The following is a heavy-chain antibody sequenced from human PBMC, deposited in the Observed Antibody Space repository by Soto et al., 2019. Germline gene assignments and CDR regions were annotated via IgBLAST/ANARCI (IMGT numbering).Heavy chain of an antibody. Sequence: SETLSLTCTVSGGSVSSNSYYWSWIRQPPGKGLEWIGYIYYSGSTNYKPSLKSRVTISVDTSKKQLSLKLSSVTAADTALYYCATQGFGVLHGLVDVWGQGTTVT. CDR1: GGSVSSNSYY. D-gene: IGHD3-10*01. J-gene: IGHJ6*02. CDR3: ATQGFGVLHGLVDV. CDR2: IYYSGST. V-gene: IGHV4-61*01.